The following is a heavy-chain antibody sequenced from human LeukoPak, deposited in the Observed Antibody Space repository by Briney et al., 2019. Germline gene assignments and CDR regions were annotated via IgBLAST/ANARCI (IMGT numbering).Heavy chain of an antibody. CDR2: ISSSGSTI. V-gene: IGHV3-48*03. Sequence: PGGSLRLSCAASGFTFSSYEMNWVRQAPGKGLEWVSYISSSGSTIYYADSVKGRFTISRDNAKNSLYLQMNSLRAEDTAGYYCARDGDYGDYVFDFDYWGQGTLVTVSS. CDR1: GFTFSSYE. J-gene: IGHJ4*02. CDR3: ARDGDYGDYVFDFDY. D-gene: IGHD4-17*01.